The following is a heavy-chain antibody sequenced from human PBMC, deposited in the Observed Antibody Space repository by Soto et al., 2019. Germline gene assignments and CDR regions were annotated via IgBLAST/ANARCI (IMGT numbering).Heavy chain of an antibody. Sequence: ASVKVSCKASGYTFTSYAMHWVRQAPGQRLEWMGWINAGNGNTKYSQKFQGRVTITRDTSASTAYMELSSLRSEDTAVYYCARRIGYCSSTSCYEGGIDYWGQGTLVTVSS. CDR1: GYTFTSYA. J-gene: IGHJ4*02. CDR2: INAGNGNT. CDR3: ARRIGYCSSTSCYEGGIDY. D-gene: IGHD2-2*01. V-gene: IGHV1-3*01.